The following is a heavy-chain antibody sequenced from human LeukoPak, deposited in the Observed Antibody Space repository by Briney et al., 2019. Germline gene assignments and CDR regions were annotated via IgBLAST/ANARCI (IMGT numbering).Heavy chain of an antibody. CDR2: VGPSGTRT. Sequence: GGTLRLSCAASGFTFSNHGMNWVRQAPGMGLEWVSGVGPSGTRTYYADSVKGRFTISRDNSKNTVYLQMNSLRADDTAVYYCAKDWAWGWFDPWGQGTLVTVSS. CDR3: AKDWAWGWFDP. J-gene: IGHJ5*02. V-gene: IGHV3-23*01. D-gene: IGHD3-16*01. CDR1: GFTFSNHG.